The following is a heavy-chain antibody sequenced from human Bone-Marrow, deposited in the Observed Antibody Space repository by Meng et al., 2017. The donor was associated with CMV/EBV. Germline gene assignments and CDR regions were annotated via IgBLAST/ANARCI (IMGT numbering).Heavy chain of an antibody. J-gene: IGHJ4*02. CDR1: GFTFSSYS. D-gene: IGHD2-2*02. Sequence: GESLKISCAASGFTFSSYSMNWVRQAPGKGLEWVSSNSSSSSYIYYADSVKGRFTISRDNAKNSLYLQMNSLRAEDTAVYYCARSMETYCSSTSCYTGFDYWGQGTLVTVYS. CDR3: ARSMETYCSSTSCYTGFDY. V-gene: IGHV3-21*01. CDR2: NSSSSSYI.